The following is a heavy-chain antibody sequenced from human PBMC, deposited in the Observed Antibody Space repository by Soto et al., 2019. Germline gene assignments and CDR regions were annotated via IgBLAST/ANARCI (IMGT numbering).Heavy chain of an antibody. CDR3: ASNIAAAGSTYYYYGMDV. Sequence: QVQLVQSGAEVKKPGSSVKVSCKASGGTFSSYAISWVRQAPGQGLEWMGWIIPIFGTANYAQKFQGRVTITADESTSTAYMELSSLRSEDTAVYYCASNIAAAGSTYYYYGMDVWGQGTTVTVSS. J-gene: IGHJ6*02. CDR2: IIPIFGTA. D-gene: IGHD6-13*01. CDR1: GGTFSSYA. V-gene: IGHV1-69*01.